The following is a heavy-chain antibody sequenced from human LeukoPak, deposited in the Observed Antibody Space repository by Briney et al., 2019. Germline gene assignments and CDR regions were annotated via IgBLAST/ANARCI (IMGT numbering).Heavy chain of an antibody. CDR3: ARDKVTDYYYGMDV. V-gene: IGHV4-59*01. J-gene: IGHJ6*02. CDR1: GGSISSYY. Sequence: PSETLSLTCTVSGGSISSYYWSWIRQPPGKGLKWIGHISYSGSTNYNPSLKSRVTISVDTSKNQFSLKLSSVTAADTAVYYCARDKVTDYYYGMDVWGQGTTVTVSS. D-gene: IGHD5-18*01. CDR2: ISYSGST.